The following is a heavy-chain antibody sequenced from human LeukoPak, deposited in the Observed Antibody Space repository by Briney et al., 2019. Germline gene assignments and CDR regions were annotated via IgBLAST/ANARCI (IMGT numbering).Heavy chain of an antibody. CDR2: IIPIFGTA. CDR3: ARAPTPHGDYVGFFDL. V-gene: IGHV1-69*05. Sequence: PWASVKVSCKASGGTFSSYAISWVRQAPGQGLEWMGGIIPIFGTANYAQKFQGRVTMTTDTSTSTAYMELRSLRSDDTAVYYCARAPTPHGDYVGFFDLWGRGTLVTVSS. D-gene: IGHD4-17*01. J-gene: IGHJ2*01. CDR1: GGTFSSYA.